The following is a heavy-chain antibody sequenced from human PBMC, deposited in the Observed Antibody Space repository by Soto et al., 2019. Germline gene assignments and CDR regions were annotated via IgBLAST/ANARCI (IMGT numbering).Heavy chain of an antibody. CDR1: CFTLSNDG. J-gene: IGHJ4*02. Sequence: GASGKVSSKASCFTLSNDGISWGRPAPGQGLEWMGWISTYNGNTKYAQKLQGRVTMTTDTSTSTAYMELRSLRSDDTAVFYCAREMVRGVGSDYWGQGTLVTVSS. D-gene: IGHD3-10*01. CDR3: AREMVRGVGSDY. CDR2: ISTYNGNT. V-gene: IGHV1-18*01.